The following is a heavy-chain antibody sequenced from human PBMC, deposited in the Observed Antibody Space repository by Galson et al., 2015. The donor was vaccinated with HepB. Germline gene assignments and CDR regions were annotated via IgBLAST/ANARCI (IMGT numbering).Heavy chain of an antibody. Sequence: SLRLSCAASGFTFSNAWMSWVRQAPGKGLEWVGRIKSKTDGGTTDYAAPVKGRFTISRDDSKNTLYLQMNSLKTEDTAVYYCTTDLGLAVAGIPYYYYYGMDVWGQGTTVTVSS. CDR1: GFTFSNAW. CDR3: TTDLGLAVAGIPYYYYYGMDV. J-gene: IGHJ6*02. D-gene: IGHD6-19*01. V-gene: IGHV3-15*01. CDR2: IKSKTDGGTT.